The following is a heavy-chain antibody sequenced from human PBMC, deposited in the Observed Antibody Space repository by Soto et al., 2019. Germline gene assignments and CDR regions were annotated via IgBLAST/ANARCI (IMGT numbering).Heavy chain of an antibody. D-gene: IGHD2-15*01. CDR3: DAVVGATPN. CDR2: MNGDGSII. V-gene: IGHV3-74*01. J-gene: IGHJ4*02. Sequence: EVQLVESGGGLVQPGGSLRLSCAASGFTFSTNWMHWVRQAPGKGLVWVSRMNGDGSIITYADSVKGRFTISRDNAKNTLYLQVNSLTADDTAVYYCDAVVGATPNWGQGTLVTVSS. CDR1: GFTFSTNW.